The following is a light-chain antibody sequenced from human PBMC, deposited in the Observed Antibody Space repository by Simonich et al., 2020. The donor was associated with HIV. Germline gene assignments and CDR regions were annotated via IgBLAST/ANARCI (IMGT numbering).Light chain of an antibody. J-gene: IGKJ1*01. CDR1: RSVLYRSNNKNY. Sequence: DIVMTQSPDSLAVSLGERATVNCRSSRSVLYRSNNKNYLAWYQQKPGQPPKLLIYWASTRESGVPDRFSGSGSGTDFTLTINSLQAEDVAVYYCQQHYDTPWTFGQGTKVEIK. CDR2: WAS. CDR3: QQHYDTPWT. V-gene: IGKV4-1*01.